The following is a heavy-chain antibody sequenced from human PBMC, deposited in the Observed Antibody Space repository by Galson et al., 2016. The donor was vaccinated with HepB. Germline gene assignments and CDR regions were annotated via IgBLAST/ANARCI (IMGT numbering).Heavy chain of an antibody. V-gene: IGHV4-59*08. CDR2: IYYTGST. CDR3: ARAYYDLWSGSQRDFFDL. CDR1: AGSISTYY. D-gene: IGHD3-3*01. Sequence: LSLTCNVSAGSISTYYWSWIRQPPGKGLEWIGCIYYTGSTDYNPSLESRVTISVDTSRNQFSLKLSSVTAADTAMYYCARAYYDLWSGSQRDFFDLWGQGTLVTVSS. J-gene: IGHJ4*02.